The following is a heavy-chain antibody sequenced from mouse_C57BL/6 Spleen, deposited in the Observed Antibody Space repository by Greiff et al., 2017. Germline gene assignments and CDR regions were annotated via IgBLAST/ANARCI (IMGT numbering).Heavy chain of an antibody. CDR1: GYTFTSYG. CDR3: ARVTTVGPYAMDY. CDR2: IYSGNGYT. J-gene: IGHJ4*01. Sequence: VQLKQSGAELVRPGSSVKMSCKTSGYTFTSYGINWVKQRPGQGLEWIGYIYSGNGYTEYNEKFKGKATLTSDTSSSTAYMQLSRLTSAYSAIYCGARVTTVGPYAMDYWGQGTSVTVSA. D-gene: IGHD1-1*01. V-gene: IGHV1-58*01.